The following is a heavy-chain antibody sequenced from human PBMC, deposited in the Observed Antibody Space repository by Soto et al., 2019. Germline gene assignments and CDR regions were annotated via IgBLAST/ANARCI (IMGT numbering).Heavy chain of an antibody. V-gene: IGHV4-34*01. CDR3: ARGFVVVPAAIDWFDP. J-gene: IGHJ5*02. Sequence: SETLSLTCAVYGGSFSGYYWSWIRQPPGKGLEWIGEINHSGSTNYNPSLKSRVTISVDTSKNQFSLKLSSVTAADTAVYYCARGFVVVPAAIDWFDPWGQGTLVTVS. D-gene: IGHD2-2*01. CDR2: INHSGST. CDR1: GGSFSGYY.